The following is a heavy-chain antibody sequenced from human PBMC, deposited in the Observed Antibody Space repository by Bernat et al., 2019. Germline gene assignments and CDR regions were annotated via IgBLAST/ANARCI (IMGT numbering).Heavy chain of an antibody. CDR2: ISYDGSNE. D-gene: IGHD3-3*01. V-gene: IGHV3-30*18. Sequence: VQMLESGGGLAQPGGSLRLSCAASGFTFSSYGMHWVRQAPGKGLEWVAVISYDGSNEYYADSVKGRFTISRDNSKNTLYLQMNSLRAEDTAVYYCAKAHYDFWSGYYSYYGMDVWGQGTTVTVSS. J-gene: IGHJ6*02. CDR3: AKAHYDFWSGYYSYYGMDV. CDR1: GFTFSSYG.